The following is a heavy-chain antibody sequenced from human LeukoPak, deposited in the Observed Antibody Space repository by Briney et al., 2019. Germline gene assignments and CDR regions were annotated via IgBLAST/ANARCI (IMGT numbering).Heavy chain of an antibody. CDR3: ARPRRGREDSPIDY. CDR1: GYTFTGYY. CDR2: INPNSGGT. Sequence: ASVTVSCKASGYTFTGYYMHWVRQAPGQGLERMGWINPNSGGTNYAQKFQGRVTMTRDTSISTAYMELSRLRSDDTAVYYCARPRRGREDSPIDYWGQGTLVTVSS. V-gene: IGHV1-2*02. J-gene: IGHJ4*02. D-gene: IGHD6-6*01.